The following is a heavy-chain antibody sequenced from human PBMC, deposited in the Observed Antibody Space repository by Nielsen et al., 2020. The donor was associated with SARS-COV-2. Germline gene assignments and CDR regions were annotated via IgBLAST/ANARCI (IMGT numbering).Heavy chain of an antibody. D-gene: IGHD5-12*01. V-gene: IGHV1-2*04. CDR2: INPNSGGT. Sequence: ASVKDSCKASGYTFTGYYMHWVRQAPGQGLEWMGWINPNSGGTNYAQKFQGWVTMTRDTSISTAYMELSRLRSDDTAVYYCARGGSGYGSQGLDYFDYWGQGTLVTVSS. CDR1: GYTFTGYY. CDR3: ARGGSGYGSQGLDYFDY. J-gene: IGHJ4*02.